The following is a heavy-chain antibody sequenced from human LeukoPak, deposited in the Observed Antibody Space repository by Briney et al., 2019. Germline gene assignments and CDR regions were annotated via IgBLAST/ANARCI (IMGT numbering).Heavy chain of an antibody. CDR1: GGSISSGGYP. CDR3: ARASLKLGWFDP. D-gene: IGHD1-7*01. CDR2: IYHSGST. J-gene: IGHJ5*02. V-gene: IGHV4-30-2*01. Sequence: PSETLSLTCAVSGGSISSGGYPWSWIRQPPGKGLEWIGYIYHSGSTYYNPSLKSRVTISVDRSKNQFSLKLSSVTAADTAVYYCARASLKLGWFDPWGQGTLVTVSS.